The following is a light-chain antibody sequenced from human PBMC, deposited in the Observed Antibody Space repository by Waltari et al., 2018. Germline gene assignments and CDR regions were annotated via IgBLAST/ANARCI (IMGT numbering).Light chain of an antibody. CDR1: NNDVGGYDL. Sequence: QSGLTQPASVSGSPGQSITISCPGTNNDVGGYDLVSWYQQHPGKAPKLIIYGVHRRPSGVSNRFSGSKSGNTSSLTISGLQAEDEAHYYCCSYVGVTTVLFGGGTTVAV. CDR3: CSYVGVTTVL. V-gene: IGLV2-23*01. CDR2: GVH. J-gene: IGLJ2*01.